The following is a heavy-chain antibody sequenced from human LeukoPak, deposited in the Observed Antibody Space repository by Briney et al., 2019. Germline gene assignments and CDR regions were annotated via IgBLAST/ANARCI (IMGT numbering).Heavy chain of an antibody. CDR1: GFTFSSYD. CDR3: AREEILDGSGKGFDH. CDR2: IRSSDATI. V-gene: IGHV3-48*03. D-gene: IGHD2-15*01. J-gene: IGHJ4*02. Sequence: PGGSLRLSCAASGFTFSSYDFHWVRQAPGKGPEWVSCIRSSDATIFYADSAKGRFTISRDNDRNSLYLQMNSLRAEDTAVYYCAREEILDGSGKGFDHWGQGTLVTVSS.